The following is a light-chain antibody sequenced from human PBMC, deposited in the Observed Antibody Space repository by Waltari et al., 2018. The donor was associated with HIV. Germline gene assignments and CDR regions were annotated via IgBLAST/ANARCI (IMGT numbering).Light chain of an antibody. CDR3: QSFDSSLSAVI. V-gene: IGLV1-40*01. J-gene: IGLJ2*01. CDR2: ATN. CDR1: SSNIGAGYD. Sequence: QSVLTQPPSVSGAPGQRVTIACTGGSSNIGAGYDVHWYRKFPGTAPKLPIYATNNRPSGVPARFAASKSGTSPSLAITGLQAEDEADYYCQSFDSSLSAVICGGGTKLTVL.